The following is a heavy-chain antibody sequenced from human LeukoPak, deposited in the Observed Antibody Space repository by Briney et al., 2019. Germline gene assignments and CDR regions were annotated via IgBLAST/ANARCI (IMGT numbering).Heavy chain of an antibody. CDR1: GYPFTAYY. CDR3: ARGYCTSSICYLLDY. J-gene: IGHJ4*02. CDR2: FNSNSGSA. V-gene: IGHV1-2*06. D-gene: IGHD2-2*01. Sequence: GASVKVSCKASGYPFTAYYIHWVRQAPGQGLEWVGRFNSNSGSANYAQKFQGRVTMTRDTSISTAYMELNRLRSDDTAVYYCARGYCTSSICYLLDYWGQGTLVTVSS.